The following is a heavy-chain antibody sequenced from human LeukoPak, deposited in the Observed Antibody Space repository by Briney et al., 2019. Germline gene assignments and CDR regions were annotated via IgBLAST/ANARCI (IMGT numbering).Heavy chain of an antibody. CDR2: VYYKGDT. CDR3: ARIESSTIYYYYGMDV. Sequence: SETLSLTCSVSGGSTTGYFWTWIRQPPGKGPEWIGYVYYKGDTSYSPSLDSRVSISVDTSKKQFSLKLNSVTAADTAMYYCARIESSTIYYYYGMDVWGQGTTVTVSS. CDR1: GGSTTGYF. V-gene: IGHV4-59*08. D-gene: IGHD6-13*01. J-gene: IGHJ6*02.